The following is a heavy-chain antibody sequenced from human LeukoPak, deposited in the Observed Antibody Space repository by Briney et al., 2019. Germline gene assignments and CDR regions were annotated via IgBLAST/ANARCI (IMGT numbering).Heavy chain of an antibody. CDR3: AGQQSGYYSYYFDF. CDR2: IYYSGST. V-gene: IGHV4-59*08. D-gene: IGHD3-22*01. CDR1: GGSISSYY. Sequence: PSETLSLTCTVSGGSISSYYWSWIRQPPGKGLEWIGYIYYSGSTNYNPFLKSRVTISGDTSKNQFSLKLSSVTAADTAVYYCAGQQSGYYSYYFDFWGQGTLVTVSS. J-gene: IGHJ4*02.